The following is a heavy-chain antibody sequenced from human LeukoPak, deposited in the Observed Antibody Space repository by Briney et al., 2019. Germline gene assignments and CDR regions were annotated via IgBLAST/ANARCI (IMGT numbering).Heavy chain of an antibody. D-gene: IGHD1-26*01. CDR2: IYLDDDK. CDR3: AHRRGALVGAMGPFDY. CDR1: GFSLSTSGMG. Sequence: ESGPTLVNPTQTLTLTCTFSGFSLSTSGMGVGWIRQPPGKALEWLALIYLDDDKRYSPSLKSRLTITKDTSKNQVVLTMTNMDPVDTATYYCAHRRGALVGAMGPFDYWGQGTLVTVSS. J-gene: IGHJ4*02. V-gene: IGHV2-5*02.